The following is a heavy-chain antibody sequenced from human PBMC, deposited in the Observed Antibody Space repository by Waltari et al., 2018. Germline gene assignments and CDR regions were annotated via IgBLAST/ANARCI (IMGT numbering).Heavy chain of an antibody. D-gene: IGHD5-12*01. V-gene: IGHV1-69-2*01. CDR1: GYTFTDYY. Sequence: EVQLLQSGTELQKPGTTVKISCQVSGYTFTDYYIPWVQQAPGKGPQWMGLVDPEDGETILAEKYQGRVTVTAGTSTGTAYKEGSRLRSVETACYYCARHLGSGYDLRWSDFWGQGTLVTVSS. CDR2: VDPEDGET. CDR3: ARHLGSGYDLRWSDF. J-gene: IGHJ4*02.